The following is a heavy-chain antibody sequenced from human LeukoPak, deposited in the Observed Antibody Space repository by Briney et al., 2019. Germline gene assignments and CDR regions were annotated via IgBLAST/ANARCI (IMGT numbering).Heavy chain of an antibody. CDR3: ARDPFGSGYY. CDR1: GFTFSNYG. CDR2: IRSDGSIK. Sequence: GGSLRLSCAASGFTFSNYGMHWVRQAPGKGLEWVAFIRSDGSIKNYADSVKGRVTISRDNSKNTLHLQMSSLRAEDTAVYYCARDPFGSGYYWGQGTLDTVSS. D-gene: IGHD2-15*01. V-gene: IGHV3-30*02. J-gene: IGHJ4*02.